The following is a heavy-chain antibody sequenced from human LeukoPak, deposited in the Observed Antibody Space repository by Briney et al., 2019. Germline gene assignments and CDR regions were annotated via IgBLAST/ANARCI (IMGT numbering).Heavy chain of an antibody. CDR3: AKRRQQQLNYYYGMDV. V-gene: IGHV3-30*18. CDR2: ISYDGSNK. J-gene: IGHJ6*02. CDR1: GFTFSSYG. D-gene: IGHD5-18*01. Sequence: GGSLRLSCAASGFTFSSYGMHWVRQAPGKGLEWVAVISYDGSNKYYADSVKGRFTISRDNSKNTLYLQMNSLRAEDTAVYYCAKRRQQQLNYYYGMDVWGQGTTVTVSS.